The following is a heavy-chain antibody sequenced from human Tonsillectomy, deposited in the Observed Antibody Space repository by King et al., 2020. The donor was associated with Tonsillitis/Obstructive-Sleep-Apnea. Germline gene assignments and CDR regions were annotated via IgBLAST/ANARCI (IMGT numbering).Heavy chain of an antibody. CDR2: IYSGGST. V-gene: IGHV3-53*01. J-gene: IGHJ6*02. Sequence: VQLVESGGGLIQPGGSLRLSCAASGFTVSSNYMSWVRQAPGKGLEWVSVIYSGGSTYYADSVKGRFTISRDNSKNTLYLQMNSLRAEDTAVYYCARGAPDYYYGMDVWGQGTTVTVSS. CDR1: GFTVSSNY. CDR3: ARGAPDYYYGMDV.